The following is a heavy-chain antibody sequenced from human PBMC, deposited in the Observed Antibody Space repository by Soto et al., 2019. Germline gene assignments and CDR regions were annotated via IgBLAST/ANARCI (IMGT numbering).Heavy chain of an antibody. CDR2: INPNSGGT. CDR1: GYTFTGYY. Sequence: QVQLVQSGAEVKKPGASVKVSCKASGYTFTGYYMHWVRQAPGQGLEWMGWINPNSGGTNYAQKFQGWVTMTRDTSISTAYMELSRLRSDDTAVYYCARAIQVEDTAMVNLGYWGQGTLVTVSS. D-gene: IGHD5-18*01. V-gene: IGHV1-2*04. CDR3: ARAIQVEDTAMVNLGY. J-gene: IGHJ4*02.